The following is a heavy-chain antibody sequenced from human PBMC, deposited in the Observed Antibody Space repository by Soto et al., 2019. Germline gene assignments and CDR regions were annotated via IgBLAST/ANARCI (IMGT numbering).Heavy chain of an antibody. CDR1: GFTFSSYA. Sequence: GGSLRLSCAASGFTFSSYAMSWVRQAPGKGLEWVSAISGSGGSTYYADSVKGRFTISRDNSKNTLYLQMNSLRAEDTAVYYCAKDGMYNWNSEPDYWGQGTLVTVSS. D-gene: IGHD1-7*01. CDR2: ISGSGGST. J-gene: IGHJ4*02. CDR3: AKDGMYNWNSEPDY. V-gene: IGHV3-23*01.